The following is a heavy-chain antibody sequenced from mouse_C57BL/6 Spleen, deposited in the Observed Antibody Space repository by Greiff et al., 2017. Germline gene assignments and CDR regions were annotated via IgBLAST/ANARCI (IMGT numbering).Heavy chain of an antibody. CDR2: ISYDGSN. V-gene: IGHV3-6*01. Sequence: EVKLMESGPGLVKPSQSLSLTCSVTGYSITSGYYWNWIRQFPGNKLEWMGYISYDGSNNYNPSLKNRISITRDTSKNQFFLKLNSVTTEDTATYYCARVTGYYFDYWGQGTTLTVSS. CDR3: ARVTGYYFDY. CDR1: GYSITSGYY. J-gene: IGHJ2*01.